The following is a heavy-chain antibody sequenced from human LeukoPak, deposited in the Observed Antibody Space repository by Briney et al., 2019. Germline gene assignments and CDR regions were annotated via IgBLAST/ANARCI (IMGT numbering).Heavy chain of an antibody. CDR2: ISGGGVTT. J-gene: IGHJ4*02. CDR1: GFTSIAYA. D-gene: IGHD3-9*01. Sequence: GGSLRLSCVGSGFTSIAYALTWARQAPGKGLEWVSGISGGGVTTYYADSVKGRFTISRDNSKNTLYLQMNSLRAEDTAVYYCAKGPHYDILTGYYSWGQGTLVTVSS. V-gene: IGHV3-23*01. CDR3: AKGPHYDILTGYYS.